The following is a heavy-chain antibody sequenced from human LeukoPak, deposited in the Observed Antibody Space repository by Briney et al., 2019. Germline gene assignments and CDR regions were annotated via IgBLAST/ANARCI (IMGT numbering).Heavy chain of an antibody. V-gene: IGHV3-33*01. CDR2: IWYDGSNK. CDR3: ASESYSSGWYFDY. J-gene: IGHJ4*02. CDR1: GFTFSSYG. Sequence: GGSLRLSCAASGFTFSSYGMHWVRHAPGKGLEWVAVIWYDGSNKYYADSVKGRFTISRDNSKNTLYLQMNSLRAEDTAAYYCASESYSSGWYFDYWGQGTLVTVSS. D-gene: IGHD6-19*01.